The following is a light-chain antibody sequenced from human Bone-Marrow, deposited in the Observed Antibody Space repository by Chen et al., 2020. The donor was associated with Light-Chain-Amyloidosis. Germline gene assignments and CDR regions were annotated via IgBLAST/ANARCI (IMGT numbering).Light chain of an antibody. J-gene: IGLJ2*01. CDR3: CSTAGRSTLV. Sequence: QSALTQPRSVSGSPGQSVTISCTGTSGDVGGYDVVSWYQQYPVKAPKLIIYDVSKRPSGVPGRFSGSKSGNTASLTISGLQAADEADYYCCSTAGRSTLVFGGGTTLTVL. CDR2: DVS. V-gene: IGLV2-11*02. CDR1: SGDVGGYDV.